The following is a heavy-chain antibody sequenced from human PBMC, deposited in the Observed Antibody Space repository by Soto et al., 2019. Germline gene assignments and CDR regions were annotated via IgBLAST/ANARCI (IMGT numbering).Heavy chain of an antibody. CDR2: IYYTGTT. Sequence: QLQLQESGPGLVKPSETLSLTCSVSGGSISSSTYYWGWIRQPPGKGLEWIGSIYYTGTTYHNPSLKSRVTISVDTSKNKFALKLGSVTAADTAVYFCARRISTSGSGFDPWGQGTLVTVSS. CDR3: ARRISTSGSGFDP. J-gene: IGHJ5*02. V-gene: IGHV4-39*01. CDR1: GGSISSSTYY. D-gene: IGHD2-2*01.